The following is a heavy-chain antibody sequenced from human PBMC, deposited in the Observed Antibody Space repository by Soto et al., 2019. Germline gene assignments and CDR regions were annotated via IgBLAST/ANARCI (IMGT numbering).Heavy chain of an antibody. CDR1: GYIFTSYY. V-gene: IGHV1-46*03. J-gene: IGHJ4*01. CDR2: INPFDGSR. CDR3: SRVDPGETSPFDH. Sequence: GASVKVSCKASGYIFTSYYIHWVRQAPGQGLEWTGWINPFDGSRMFAQSFQGRVIMTRDTSTSTVYMEVSSLRSEDTAVYYCSRVDPGETSPFDHWG. D-gene: IGHD3-10*01.